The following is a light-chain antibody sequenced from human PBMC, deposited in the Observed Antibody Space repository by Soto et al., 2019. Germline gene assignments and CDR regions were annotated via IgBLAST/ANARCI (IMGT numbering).Light chain of an antibody. J-gene: IGKJ1*01. CDR3: QQHNNWPPWT. CDR2: SVS. V-gene: IGKV3D-15*01. CDR1: QSVSND. Sequence: ELVLTQSPGTLSLSAGDSATLSCRGSQSVSNDYVAWVQQKPCQTPRLLIYSVSSRATGIPDRFSGSGSGTEFTLTISSLQSEDFAVYYCQQHNNWPPWTFGQGTKVDIK.